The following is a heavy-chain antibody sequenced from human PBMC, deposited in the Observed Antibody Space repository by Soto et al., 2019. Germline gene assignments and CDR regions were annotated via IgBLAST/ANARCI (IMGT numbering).Heavy chain of an antibody. CDR1: GYTFTSYY. CDR2: INPSGGST. Sequence: ASVKVSCKASGYTFTSYYMHWVRQAPGQGLEWMGIINPSGGSTSYAQKFQGRVTMTRDTSTSTVYMELSSLRSEDTAVYYCARDAGGGSCSHRERGYRCGWNFDYWGQGTLVTVSS. V-gene: IGHV1-46*01. J-gene: IGHJ4*02. CDR3: ARDAGGGSCSHRERGYRCGWNFDY. D-gene: IGHD2-15*01.